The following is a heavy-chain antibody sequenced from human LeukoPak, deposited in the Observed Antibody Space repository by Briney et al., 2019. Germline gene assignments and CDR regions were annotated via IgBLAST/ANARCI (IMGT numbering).Heavy chain of an antibody. D-gene: IGHD5-24*01. CDR2: ISYDGDNT. V-gene: IGHV3-74*01. Sequence: GGSLRLSCAASGFTFSSYWMSWVRQAAGKGLMWVSRISYDGDNTNYADSVKGRFTISRDNAKNSLYLQMNSLRAEDTAVYYCARGGGWLQFGANWFDPWGQGTLVTVSS. CDR3: ARGGGWLQFGANWFDP. CDR1: GFTFSSYW. J-gene: IGHJ5*02.